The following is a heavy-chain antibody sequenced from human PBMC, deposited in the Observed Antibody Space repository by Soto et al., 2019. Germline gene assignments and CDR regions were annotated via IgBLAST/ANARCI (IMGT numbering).Heavy chain of an antibody. J-gene: IGHJ4*02. V-gene: IGHV3-30*18. CDR3: AKERGSTVIDY. CDR1: GFSFSNYG. CDR2: ISYDGSKT. Sequence: QVQLVESGGGVVQPGRSLRLSCAASGFSFSNYGMHWVRQAQGKGLEWMAVISYDGSKTYYADSVKGRFTISRDNSQNTVYLQTNSLRTEDTAVYYCAKERGSTVIDYWGRGTLVTVSS. D-gene: IGHD3-10*01.